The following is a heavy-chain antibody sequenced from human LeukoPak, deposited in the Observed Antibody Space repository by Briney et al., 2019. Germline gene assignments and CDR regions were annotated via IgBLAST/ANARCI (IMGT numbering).Heavy chain of an antibody. V-gene: IGHV3-30*04. Sequence: GGSLRLSCPASRFTFRKYAMHWVRQAPGKGLEGVAVISYDGSDKYYADSVKGRFTISSDNSKNTLFLQMNSLRAEDTAVYYCAKDLSGNDRTFDYWGQGTLVTVSS. D-gene: IGHD2/OR15-2a*01. CDR2: ISYDGSDK. CDR3: AKDLSGNDRTFDY. CDR1: RFTFRKYA. J-gene: IGHJ4*02.